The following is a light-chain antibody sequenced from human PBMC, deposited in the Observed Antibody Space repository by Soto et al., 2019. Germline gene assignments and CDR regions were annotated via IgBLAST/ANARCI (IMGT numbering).Light chain of an antibody. CDR1: SSNVGGYNY. J-gene: IGLJ1*01. Sequence: QSVLTQPRSVSGSPGQSVTISCTGTSSNVGGYNYVSWYQQHPGKAPKLMIYDVSNRPSGVPDRFSGSKSGNTASLTISGLQPEDEADYYCCSYAGTYIHYVFGSGTKLTVL. CDR3: CSYAGTYIHYV. CDR2: DVS. V-gene: IGLV2-11*01.